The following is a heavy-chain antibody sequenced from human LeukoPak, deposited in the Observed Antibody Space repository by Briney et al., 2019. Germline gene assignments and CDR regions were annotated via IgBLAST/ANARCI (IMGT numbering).Heavy chain of an antibody. Sequence: PSETLSLTCTVSGGSISSYYWSWIRQPPGKGLEWIGYIYYSGSTNYNPSLKSRVTISVDTSKSQFSLKLSSVTAADTAVYYCARGGLRIAAEIDYWGQGTLVTVSS. CDR3: ARGGLRIAAEIDY. D-gene: IGHD6-13*01. V-gene: IGHV4-59*01. CDR1: GGSISSYY. CDR2: IYYSGST. J-gene: IGHJ4*02.